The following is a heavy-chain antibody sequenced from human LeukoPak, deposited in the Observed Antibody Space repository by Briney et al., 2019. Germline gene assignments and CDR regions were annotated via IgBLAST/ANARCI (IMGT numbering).Heavy chain of an antibody. Sequence: SETLSLTCAVYGGSFSGYYWSWIRQPPGKGLEWIGEINHSGSTNYSPSLKSRVTISVDTSKNQFSLKLSSVTAADTAVYYCARGYCSGGSCYSWGYYYYYMDVWGKGTTVTVSS. D-gene: IGHD2-15*01. J-gene: IGHJ6*03. CDR3: ARGYCSGGSCYSWGYYYYYMDV. CDR1: GGSFSGYY. V-gene: IGHV4-34*01. CDR2: INHSGST.